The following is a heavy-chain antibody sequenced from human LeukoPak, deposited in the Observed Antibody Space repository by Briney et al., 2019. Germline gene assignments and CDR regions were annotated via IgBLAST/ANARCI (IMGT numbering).Heavy chain of an antibody. V-gene: IGHV3-23*01. J-gene: IGHJ6*02. Sequence: GGSLRLSCAASGFTFSSYAMSWVRQAPGKGLEWVSSISGSGGSTSYADSVKGRVTISRDNSKSTLFLQMNSLRVEDTAVYYCAREWTATIGYYGMDVWGQGTTVTVSS. CDR2: ISGSGGST. D-gene: IGHD1-7*01. CDR1: GFTFSSYA. CDR3: AREWTATIGYYGMDV.